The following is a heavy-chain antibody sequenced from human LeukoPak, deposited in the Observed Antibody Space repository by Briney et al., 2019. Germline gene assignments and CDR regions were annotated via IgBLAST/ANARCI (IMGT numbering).Heavy chain of an antibody. V-gene: IGHV3-30*03. CDR3: AREGHTSGFCGSFDI. Sequence: PGGSLRLSCALSGRPFSSSIMHWVRRAPGKGLEWVAGMSFDGSQYYVESVKGRFTISRDNSGNTVYLHMTSLRPEDTAVYFCAREGHTSGFCGSFDIGGQGTTVTISS. CDR2: MSFDGSQ. J-gene: IGHJ3*02. D-gene: IGHD5-12*01. CDR1: GRPFSSSI.